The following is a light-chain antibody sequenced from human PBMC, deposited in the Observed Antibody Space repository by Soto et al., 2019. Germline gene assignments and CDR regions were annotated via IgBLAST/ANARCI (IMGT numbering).Light chain of an antibody. V-gene: IGKV3-15*01. CDR1: QSVSSN. Sequence: EIVMTQSPATLSVSPGERATLSCMASQSVSSNLAWYQQKPAQAPRLLIYGASTRATGIPGRFSGGGSGTEFTLTISSLQSADFAVYYCQQYNDWPLTFGGGTKVDI. CDR2: GAS. CDR3: QQYNDWPLT. J-gene: IGKJ4*01.